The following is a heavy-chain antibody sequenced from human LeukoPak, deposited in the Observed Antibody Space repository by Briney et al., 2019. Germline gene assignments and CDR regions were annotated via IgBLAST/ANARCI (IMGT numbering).Heavy chain of an antibody. CDR1: GFPLSSYA. CDR3: ARVAATEWLFDY. CDR2: ISSSSSYI. Sequence: GGSLRLSCAAFGFPLSSYAMSWVRQAPGKGLEWVSSISSSSSYIYYADSVKGRFTISRDNAKNSLYLQMNSLRAEDTAVYYCARVAATEWLFDYWGQGTLVTVSS. V-gene: IGHV3-21*01. D-gene: IGHD6-25*01. J-gene: IGHJ4*02.